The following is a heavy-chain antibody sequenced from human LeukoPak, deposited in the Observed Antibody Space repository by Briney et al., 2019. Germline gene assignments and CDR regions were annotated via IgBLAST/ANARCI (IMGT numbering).Heavy chain of an antibody. Sequence: PGGSLRLSCAASGFTFSSYWMSWVRQAPGKGLEWVANIKQDGSEKYYVDSVKGRFTISRDNAKNSLYLQMNSLRAEDTAVYYCARARVSLVRGDIITDAFDIWGRGTMVTVSS. J-gene: IGHJ3*02. CDR2: IKQDGSEK. V-gene: IGHV3-7*01. CDR1: GFTFSSYW. CDR3: ARARVSLVRGDIITDAFDI. D-gene: IGHD3-10*01.